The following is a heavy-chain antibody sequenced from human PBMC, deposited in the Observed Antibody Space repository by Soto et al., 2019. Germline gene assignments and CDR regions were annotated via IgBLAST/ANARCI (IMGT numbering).Heavy chain of an antibody. J-gene: IGHJ5*02. Sequence: GGSLRLSCAASGFTFSSYGMHWVRQAPGKGLEWVAVIWYDGSNKYYADSVKGRFTISRDNSKNTLYLQMNSLRAEDTAVYYCARDNSEYSSSSLPWFDPWGQGTLVTVSS. CDR3: ARDNSEYSSSSLPWFDP. D-gene: IGHD6-6*01. V-gene: IGHV3-33*01. CDR2: IWYDGSNK. CDR1: GFTFSSYG.